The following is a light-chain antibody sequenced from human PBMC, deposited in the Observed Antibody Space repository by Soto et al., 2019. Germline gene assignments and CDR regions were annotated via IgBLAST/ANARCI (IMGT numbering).Light chain of an antibody. Sequence: EIVLTQSPGTLSSSTGERVTLSCRASHFITSNYLAWYQQKPGQAPRLLIFGASIRATGLPGRFSGGGSGADFTLTISRLEPEDVAVYYCQQYGSSPGTFGPGTKVEIK. CDR2: GAS. CDR3: QQYGSSPGT. J-gene: IGKJ1*01. CDR1: HFITSNY. V-gene: IGKV3-20*01.